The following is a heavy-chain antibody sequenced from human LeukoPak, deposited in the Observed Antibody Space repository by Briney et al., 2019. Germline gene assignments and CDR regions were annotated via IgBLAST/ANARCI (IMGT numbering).Heavy chain of an antibody. D-gene: IGHD1-20*01. CDR3: ARAPHNWRPNDAFDI. Sequence: GGSLRLXCAASGFTFSSYWIHWDRQAPGKGLVWVSRINSDGSSTSYADSVKGRFTISRDNAKYTLYLQMNSLRAEDTAVYYCARAPHNWRPNDAFDIWGQGTMVTVSS. CDR2: INSDGSST. J-gene: IGHJ3*02. V-gene: IGHV3-74*01. CDR1: GFTFSSYW.